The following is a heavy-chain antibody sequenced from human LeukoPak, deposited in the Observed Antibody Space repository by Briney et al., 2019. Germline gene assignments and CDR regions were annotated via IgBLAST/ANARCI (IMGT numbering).Heavy chain of an antibody. CDR1: GFTFSIYA. D-gene: IGHD6-19*01. Sequence: GGSLRLSCAASGFTFSIYAMSWVRQAPGKGLEWVSAITGSGGSTYYADSVKGRFTISSDNSKNTLYLQMNSLRAEDTAVYYCAKADFTSTAVAVHFDYWGQGTLVTVSS. J-gene: IGHJ4*02. CDR2: ITGSGGST. CDR3: AKADFTSTAVAVHFDY. V-gene: IGHV3-23*01.